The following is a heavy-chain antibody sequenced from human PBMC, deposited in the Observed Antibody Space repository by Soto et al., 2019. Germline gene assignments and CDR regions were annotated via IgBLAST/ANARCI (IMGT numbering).Heavy chain of an antibody. CDR3: ARLYSNYYYYGMDV. J-gene: IGHJ6*02. CDR1: GFTFSSYW. V-gene: IGHV3-7*03. D-gene: IGHD4-4*01. CDR2: IKQDGSEK. Sequence: GGSLRLSCAASGFTFSSYWMSWVRQAPGKGLEWVANIKQDGSEKYYVDSVKGRFTISRDNAKTSLYLQMNSLRAEDTAVYYCARLYSNYYYYGMDVWGQGTTVTVSS.